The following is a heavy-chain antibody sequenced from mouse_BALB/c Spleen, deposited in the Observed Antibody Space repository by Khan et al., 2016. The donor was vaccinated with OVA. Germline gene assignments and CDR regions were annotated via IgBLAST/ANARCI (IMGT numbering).Heavy chain of an antibody. CDR1: GYTFTSYW. V-gene: IGHV1S132*01. CDR2: IFPGTGTT. CDR3: ARRYFGNYEFAY. J-gene: IGHJ3*01. Sequence: QVQLQQSGAELVKPGASVKLSCKTSGYTFTSYWIQWVKQRPGQGLGWIGQIFPGTGTTYYNENFKGKATLTVDTSSNTAYMQFSSLTYEDSAVYFCARRYFGNYEFAYWGQGTLVTVSP. D-gene: IGHD2-1*01.